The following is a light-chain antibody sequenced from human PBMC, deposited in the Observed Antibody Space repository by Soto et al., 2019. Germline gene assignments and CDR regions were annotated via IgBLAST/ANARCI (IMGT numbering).Light chain of an antibody. V-gene: IGLV1-40*01. CDR3: QSYDSSLSVWV. CDR2: GNN. J-gene: IGLJ3*02. Sequence: QSVLTQPPSVSGAPGQRVTISCTGSSSNIGAGFDVHWYQHLPGTAPKLLIYGNNNRPSGVPDRFSGSKSGTSASLAITELQAEEEADYYCQSYDSSLSVWVFGGGTKVTVL. CDR1: SSNIGAGFD.